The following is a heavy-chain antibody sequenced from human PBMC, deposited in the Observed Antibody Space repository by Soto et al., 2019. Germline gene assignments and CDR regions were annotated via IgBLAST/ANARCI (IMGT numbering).Heavy chain of an antibody. D-gene: IGHD2-8*01. Sequence: SETLSLTCTVSGGSISSGGYYWSWIRQHPGKGLERVGYIYDSRTTYYNPSLKSRVTISVDTSKNQFSLKLSSVTAAYTAVYYCASQGYCTNGVCPYWGQGTLVTVSS. CDR2: IYDSRTT. J-gene: IGHJ4*02. CDR3: ASQGYCTNGVCPY. CDR1: GGSISSGGYY. V-gene: IGHV4-39*01.